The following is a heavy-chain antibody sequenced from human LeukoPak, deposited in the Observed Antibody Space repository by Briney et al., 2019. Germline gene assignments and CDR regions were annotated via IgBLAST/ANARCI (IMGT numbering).Heavy chain of an antibody. D-gene: IGHD5-18*01. J-gene: IGHJ4*02. CDR3: ARQIDGYGYFDY. Sequence: SETLSLTCTVSGGSISSNYWSWIRQPPGKGLEWIGWIYYSGSTTYNPSLKSRVTMSLDTSKTQFSLKLSSVTAADTAVYCCARQIDGYGYFDYWGQGALVTVSS. CDR2: IYYSGST. V-gene: IGHV4-59*08. CDR1: GGSISSNY.